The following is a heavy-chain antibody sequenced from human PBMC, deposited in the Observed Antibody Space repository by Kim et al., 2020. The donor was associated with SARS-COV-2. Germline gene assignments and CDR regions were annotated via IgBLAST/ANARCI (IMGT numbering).Heavy chain of an antibody. D-gene: IGHD2-2*01. CDR2: ISGSGGST. CDR3: AKDGALVPAAHERGAFDI. Sequence: GGSLRLSCAASGFTFSSYAMSWVRQAPRKGLEWVSAISGSGGSTYYADSVKGRFTISRDNSKNTLYLQMNSLRAEDTAVYYCAKDGALVPAAHERGAFDIWGQGTMVTVSS. V-gene: IGHV3-23*01. CDR1: GFTFSSYA. J-gene: IGHJ3*02.